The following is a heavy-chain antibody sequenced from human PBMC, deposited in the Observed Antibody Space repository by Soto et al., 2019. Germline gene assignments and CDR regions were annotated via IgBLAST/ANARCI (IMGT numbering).Heavy chain of an antibody. Sequence: SLRLSCAASGFTFDDYAMHWVRQAPGKGLEWVSGISWDSGSIDYADSVKGRFTISRDNAKKSLYLQMNSLRPEDTALYYCAKDAAYFFDSWGQGTLVTVSS. D-gene: IGHD6-25*01. V-gene: IGHV3-9*01. CDR3: AKDAAYFFDS. CDR2: ISWDSGSI. J-gene: IGHJ4*02. CDR1: GFTFDDYA.